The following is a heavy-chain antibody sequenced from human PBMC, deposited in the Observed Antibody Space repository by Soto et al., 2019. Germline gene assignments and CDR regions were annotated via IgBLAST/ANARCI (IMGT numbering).Heavy chain of an antibody. Sequence: GESLKISCKGSGYSFTSYWIGWVRQMPGKGLEWMGIIYPGDSDTRYSPSFQGQVTISADKSISTAYLQWSSLKASDTAMYYCGRLGSSSWDSYYGMDVWGQGTTVTVSS. D-gene: IGHD6-13*01. V-gene: IGHV5-51*01. CDR1: GYSFTSYW. CDR3: GRLGSSSWDSYYGMDV. CDR2: IYPGDSDT. J-gene: IGHJ6*02.